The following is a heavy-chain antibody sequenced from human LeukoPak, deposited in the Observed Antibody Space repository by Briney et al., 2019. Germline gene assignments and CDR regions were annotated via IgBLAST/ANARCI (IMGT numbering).Heavy chain of an antibody. D-gene: IGHD3-22*01. Sequence: ASVKVSWKASGYTFTSYGISWVRQAPGQGLEWMGWISAYNGNTNYAQKLQGRVTMTTDTSTSTAYMELRSLRSDDTAVYYCARDRGNYYDSSGYYRLADYWGQGTLVTVSS. J-gene: IGHJ4*02. CDR2: ISAYNGNT. V-gene: IGHV1-18*01. CDR3: ARDRGNYYDSSGYYRLADY. CDR1: GYTFTSYG.